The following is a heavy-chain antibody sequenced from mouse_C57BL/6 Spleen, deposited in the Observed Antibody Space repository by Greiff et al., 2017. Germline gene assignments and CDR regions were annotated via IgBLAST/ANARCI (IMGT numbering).Heavy chain of an antibody. CDR2: IRNKANNHAT. D-gene: IGHD1-1*01. CDR1: GFTFSDAW. V-gene: IGHV6-6*01. J-gene: IGHJ3*01. Sequence: EVMLVESGGGLVQPGGSMKLSCAASGFTFSDAWMDWVRQSPEKGLEWVAEIRNKANNHATYYAESVQGRLTIARDDSNSRFYLQMNSLRAEDTGIYYGTLAYYGSSDGFAYWGQGTLVTVSA. CDR3: TLAYYGSSDGFAY.